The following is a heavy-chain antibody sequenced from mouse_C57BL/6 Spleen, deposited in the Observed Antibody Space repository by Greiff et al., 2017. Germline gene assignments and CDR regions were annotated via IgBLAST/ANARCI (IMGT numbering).Heavy chain of an antibody. V-gene: IGHV1-64*01. Sequence: QVQLQQPGAELVKPGASVKLSCKASGYTFTSYWMHWVKQRPGQGLEWIGMIHPNSGSTNYTEQFKSKATLTVDNSSSTAYMQLSSLTSDDSAVYYSAREEDYYGSSYWYFDVWGTGTTVTVSS. J-gene: IGHJ1*03. D-gene: IGHD1-1*01. CDR1: GYTFTSYW. CDR2: IHPNSGST. CDR3: AREEDYYGSSYWYFDV.